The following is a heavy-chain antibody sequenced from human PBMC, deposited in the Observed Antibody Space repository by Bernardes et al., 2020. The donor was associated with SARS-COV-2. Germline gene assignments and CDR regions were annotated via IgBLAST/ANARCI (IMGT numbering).Heavy chain of an antibody. CDR3: CVWFGEHFDY. V-gene: IGHV3-23*01. CDR1: GFTFSSYS. D-gene: IGHD3-10*01. J-gene: IGHJ4*02. Sequence: VGSLRLSCAASGFTFSSYSMSWVRQAPGKTLEWVSTIDGPTTNTHYADSVRGRFTISRDNSRNTLYLHMNSLRAEDTAVYYCCVWFGEHFDYWGQGTLATVSS. CDR2: IDGPTTNT.